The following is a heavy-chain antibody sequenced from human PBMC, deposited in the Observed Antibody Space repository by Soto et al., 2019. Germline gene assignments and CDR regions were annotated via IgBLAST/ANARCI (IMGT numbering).Heavy chain of an antibody. V-gene: IGHV4-59*01. CDR2: IYYSGST. CDR3: ARVEQQLGPHYYYYGMDV. Sequence: SETLSLTCTVSGGSISSYYWSWIRQPPGKGLEWIGYIYYSGSTNYNPSLKSRVTISVDTSKNQFPLKLSSVTAADTAVYYCARVEQQLGPHYYYYGMDVWGQGTTVTVSS. J-gene: IGHJ6*02. D-gene: IGHD6-13*01. CDR1: GGSISSYY.